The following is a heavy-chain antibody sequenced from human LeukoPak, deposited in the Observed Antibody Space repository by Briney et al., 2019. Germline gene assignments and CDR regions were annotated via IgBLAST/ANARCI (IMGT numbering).Heavy chain of an antibody. CDR2: IYSGGST. CDR3: AREGSSGSYDY. CDR1: EFSVGSNY. D-gene: IGHD1-26*01. V-gene: IGHV3-66*01. Sequence: GGSLRLSCAASEFSVGSNYMTWVRQAPGKGLEWVSLIYSGGSTYYADSVKGRFTISRDNSKNTLYLQMGSLRAEDVAVYYCAREGSSGSYDYWGQGTLVTVSS. J-gene: IGHJ4*02.